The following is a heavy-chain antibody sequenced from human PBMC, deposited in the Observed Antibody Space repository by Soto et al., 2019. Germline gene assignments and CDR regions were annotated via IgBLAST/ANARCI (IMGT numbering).Heavy chain of an antibody. V-gene: IGHV4-30-2*01. CDR1: GGSIDSGAYS. Sequence: SETLSLTCAVSGGSIDSGAYSLSWIRQPPGKGLEWIGYVSHSGTAYSIPSLNGRLTLSVDSSQTQFSLKLTSVTAADSAVYYCARIHWSQSSLDYWGRGILVTVSS. CDR2: VSHSGTA. D-gene: IGHD6-19*01. J-gene: IGHJ4*02. CDR3: ARIHWSQSSLDY.